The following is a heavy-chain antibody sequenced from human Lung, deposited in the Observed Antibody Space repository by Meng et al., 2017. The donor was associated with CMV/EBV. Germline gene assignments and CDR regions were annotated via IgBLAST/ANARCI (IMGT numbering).Heavy chain of an antibody. CDR2: INHSRNT. J-gene: IGHJ4*02. V-gene: IGHV4-34*01. Sequence: SETMSLXXAVYGGSFSGYYWTWIRQPPGKGLEWIGEINHSRNTNYNPSLKSRVTMSVDTSKNQFSLNLSSVSAADTAVYYCARGRVAARQIQRPVLYFDYWGQGXLVTVSS. CDR3: ARGRVAARQIQRPVLYFDY. D-gene: IGHD6-6*01. CDR1: GGSFSGYY.